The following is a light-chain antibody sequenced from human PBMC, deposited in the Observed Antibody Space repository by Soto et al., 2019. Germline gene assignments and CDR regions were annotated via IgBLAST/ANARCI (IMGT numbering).Light chain of an antibody. CDR2: DAS. V-gene: IGKV3D-20*02. CDR3: QQRVNWPPT. J-gene: IGKJ4*01. Sequence: EIVLTQSPGTLSLSPGDRATLSCRASQSVSSNYVAWYQQTPGQAPRLLFFDASSRASGVPHRFSAGGSGTDFTLIISSLQPEDFAGYYCQQRVNWPPTFGGGTKV. CDR1: QSVSSNY.